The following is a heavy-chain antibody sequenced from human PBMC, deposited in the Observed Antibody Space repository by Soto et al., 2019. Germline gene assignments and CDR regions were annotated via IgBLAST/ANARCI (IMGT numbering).Heavy chain of an antibody. J-gene: IGHJ4*02. CDR3: ARMAGDDGGGWQYYFDY. Sequence: QVQLVQSGAEVKKPGASVKVSCKASGYTFTSYGISWVRQAPGQGLEWMGWISAYNGNTNYAQKLQGRVTMTTDTSTSTAYRELRSLRSDDTAVYYCARMAGDDGGGWQYYFDYWGQGTLVTVSS. CDR2: ISAYNGNT. D-gene: IGHD6-19*01. V-gene: IGHV1-18*01. CDR1: GYTFTSYG.